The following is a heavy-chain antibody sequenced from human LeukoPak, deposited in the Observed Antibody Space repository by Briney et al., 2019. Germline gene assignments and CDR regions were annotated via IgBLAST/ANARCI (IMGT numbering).Heavy chain of an antibody. CDR1: GFSFSGYS. CDR2: ISSSSSAI. V-gene: IGHV3-48*02. D-gene: IGHD6-19*01. Sequence: GGSLRLSCAASGFSFSGYSMNWVRQAPGKGLEWVPYISSSSSAIYYADSVKGRFTISRDNAKNSLYLQMNSLRDEDTAVYYCARVGIAVAQFFDYWGQGTLVTVSS. CDR3: ARVGIAVAQFFDY. J-gene: IGHJ4*02.